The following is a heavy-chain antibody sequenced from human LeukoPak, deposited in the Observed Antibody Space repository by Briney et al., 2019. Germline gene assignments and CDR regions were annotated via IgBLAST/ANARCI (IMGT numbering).Heavy chain of an antibody. J-gene: IGHJ1*01. CDR1: GYTFTGYY. Sequence: ASVKVSCKASGYTFTGYYMHWVRQAPGQGLGWMGWINPNSGGTNYAQKFQGRVTMTRDTSISTAYMELSRLRSDDTAVYYCAGSGWYVGYFQHWGQGTLVTVSS. CDR2: INPNSGGT. CDR3: AGSGWYVGYFQH. D-gene: IGHD6-19*01. V-gene: IGHV1-2*02.